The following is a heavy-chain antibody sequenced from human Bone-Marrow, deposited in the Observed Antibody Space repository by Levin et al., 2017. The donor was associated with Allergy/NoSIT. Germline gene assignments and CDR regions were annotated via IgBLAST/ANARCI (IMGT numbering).Heavy chain of an antibody. CDR3: ARDLQWYFDL. CDR2: IYTRSA. V-gene: IGHV4-61*02. Sequence: SCTVSGGSISGGVYYWSWLRQSAGKGLEWIGRIYTRSANYNPSLKSRVTISVDTSKNQFSLNLTSVTAADTAVYYCARDLQWYFDLWGRGTLVSVSS. CDR1: GGSISGGVYY. J-gene: IGHJ2*01.